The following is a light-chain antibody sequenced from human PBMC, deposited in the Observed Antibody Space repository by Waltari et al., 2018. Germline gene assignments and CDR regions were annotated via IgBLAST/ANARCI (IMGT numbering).Light chain of an antibody. J-gene: IGLJ3*02. Sequence: QSVLTQPPSTSGTPGQRVTISCSGSNSNIGSNTVHWYQQLPGTAPKVLIDSDNQRPSGVPDRVSGSKSGTSASLVISGLRSEDEADYYCAAWDDSLNGHWVFGGGTKLTVL. V-gene: IGLV1-44*01. CDR2: SDN. CDR3: AAWDDSLNGHWV. CDR1: NSNIGSNT.